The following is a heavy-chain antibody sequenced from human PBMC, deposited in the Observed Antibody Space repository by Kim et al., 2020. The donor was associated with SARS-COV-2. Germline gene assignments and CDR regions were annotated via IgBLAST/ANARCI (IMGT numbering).Heavy chain of an antibody. CDR1: GFTFSSYG. V-gene: IGHV3-30*18. CDR2: ISYDGSNK. J-gene: IGHJ4*02. Sequence: GGSLRLSCAASGFTFSSYGMHWVRQAPGKGLEWVAVISYDGSNKYYADSVKGRFTISRDNSKNTLYLQMNSLRAEDTAVYYCAKDPLDYWGQGTLVTVSS. CDR3: AKDPLDY.